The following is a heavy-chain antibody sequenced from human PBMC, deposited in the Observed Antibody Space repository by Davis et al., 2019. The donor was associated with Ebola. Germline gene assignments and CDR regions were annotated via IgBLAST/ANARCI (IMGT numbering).Heavy chain of an antibody. CDR2: IYYSGST. D-gene: IGHD2-15*01. CDR1: GGSISSYY. Sequence: MPSETLSLTCTVSGGSISSYYWSWIRQPPGKGLEWIGYIYYSGSTNYNPSLKSRVTISVDTSKNQFSLKLSSVTAADTAVYYCARGRSGGSRWFDPWGQGTLVTVSS. J-gene: IGHJ5*02. CDR3: ARGRSGGSRWFDP. V-gene: IGHV4-59*12.